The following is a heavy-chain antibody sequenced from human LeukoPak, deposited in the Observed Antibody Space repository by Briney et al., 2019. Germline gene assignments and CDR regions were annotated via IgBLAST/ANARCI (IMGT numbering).Heavy chain of an antibody. Sequence: SQTLSLTCAISGDSVSSNSVTWNWIRQSSSRGLEWLGRTYYRSTWYNDYAVSVRGRITVNPDTSKNQFSLHLNSVTPEDTAVYYCARRLTQYDCFDPWGQGILVTVSS. CDR1: GDSVSSNSVT. V-gene: IGHV6-1*01. CDR3: ARRLTQYDCFDP. J-gene: IGHJ5*02. D-gene: IGHD2-2*01. CDR2: TYYRSTWYN.